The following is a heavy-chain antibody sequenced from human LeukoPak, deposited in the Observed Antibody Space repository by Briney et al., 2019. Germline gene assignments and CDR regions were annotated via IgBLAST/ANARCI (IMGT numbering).Heavy chain of an antibody. CDR1: GFTFSSYS. Sequence: PGGSLRLSCAASGFTFSSYSMNWVRQAPGKGLEWVSYISSSRNYIFYADSVKGRFAISRDNGKNSLCLQMNSLRAEDTAVYYCARDKLAYCGGDCYPDAWGQGTLVTVSS. J-gene: IGHJ5*02. CDR2: ISSSRNYI. CDR3: ARDKLAYCGGDCYPDA. D-gene: IGHD2-21*02. V-gene: IGHV3-21*01.